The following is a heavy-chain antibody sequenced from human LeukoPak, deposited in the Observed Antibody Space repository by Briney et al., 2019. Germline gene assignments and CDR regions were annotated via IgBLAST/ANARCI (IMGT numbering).Heavy chain of an antibody. V-gene: IGHV3-74*01. J-gene: IGHJ4*02. CDR2: IASDGSST. Sequence: GGSLRLSCAASGFTSSSYWMNWVRQAPGKGLVWVSRIASDGSSTTYADSVKGRFSISRDNAKNTLYLQMNSLRVEDTAVYYCARGRPHGNDYWGQGTLVTVSS. D-gene: IGHD4-23*01. CDR1: GFTSSSYW. CDR3: ARGRPHGNDY.